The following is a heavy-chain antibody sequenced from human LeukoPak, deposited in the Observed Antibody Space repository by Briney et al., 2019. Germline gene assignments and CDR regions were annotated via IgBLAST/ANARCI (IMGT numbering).Heavy chain of an antibody. V-gene: IGHV1-18*01. CDR1: GYTFTTYT. Sequence: ASVKVSCKASGYTFTTYTITWVRQAPGQGLEWMGWVSAYNGNTNYAHSLQGRVTMTTDTSTRTAYMELRSLRSDDTAVYYCAGLECGSTDCYSSHNWSDPWGQGTLVTVSS. CDR3: AGLECGSTDCYSSHNWSDP. CDR2: VSAYNGNT. J-gene: IGHJ5*02. D-gene: IGHD2-2*01.